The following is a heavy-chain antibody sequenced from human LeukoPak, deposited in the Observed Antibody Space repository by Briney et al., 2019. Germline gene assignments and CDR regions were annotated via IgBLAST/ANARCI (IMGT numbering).Heavy chain of an antibody. CDR2: ISYDGSNK. J-gene: IGHJ3*02. Sequence: TGGSLRLSCAASGFTFSSYAMHWVRQAPGKGQEWVAVISYDGSNKYYADSVKGRFTISRDNSKNTLYLQMNSLRAEDTAVYYCARSNHDAFDIWGQGTMVTVSS. V-gene: IGHV3-30*04. CDR1: GFTFSSYA. CDR3: ARSNHDAFDI. D-gene: IGHD1-14*01.